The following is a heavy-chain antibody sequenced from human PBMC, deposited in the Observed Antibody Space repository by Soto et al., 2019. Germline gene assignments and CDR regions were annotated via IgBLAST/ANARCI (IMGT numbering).Heavy chain of an antibody. CDR1: GGTFSIYT. D-gene: IGHD2-8*01. CDR3: ARPYCTNGVCYENWFDP. J-gene: IGHJ5*02. V-gene: IGHV1-69*02. Sequence: GASVKVSCKASGGTFSIYTIIWVRQAPGQGLEWMGRIIPILGIANYAQKFQGRVTITADKSTSTAYMELSSLRSEDTAVYYCARPYCTNGVCYENWFDPWGQGQWSPSPQ. CDR2: IIPILGIA.